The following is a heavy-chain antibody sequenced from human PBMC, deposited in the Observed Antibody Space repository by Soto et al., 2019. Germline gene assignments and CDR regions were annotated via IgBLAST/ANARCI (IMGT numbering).Heavy chain of an antibody. CDR1: GYTFTSYG. CDR2: ISAYSGST. D-gene: IGHD2-15*01. J-gene: IGHJ4*02. CDR3: ARGPPTSCSGGNFYSHYFDY. V-gene: IGHV1-18*01. Sequence: QVQLVQSGAAVKKPGASVKVSCKASGYTFTSYGISWVRQAPGQGLEWMGWISAYSGSTKYAQKLQDRVTMTTDTSTNIASMELRSLRSDDTAIYYCARGPPTSCSGGNFYSHYFDYWGQGTLVTVSS.